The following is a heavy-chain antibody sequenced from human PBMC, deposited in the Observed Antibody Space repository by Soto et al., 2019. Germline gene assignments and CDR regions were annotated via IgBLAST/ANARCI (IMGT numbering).Heavy chain of an antibody. V-gene: IGHV3-23*01. Sequence: GGSLRLSCVASGFTFRSYSMSWVRQAPGKGLEWVSVISGSGGTTYYADSVKGRFTISRDNSKNTLNLQMDSLRAEDTAVYYCAKYGSGGYIDYWGQGILVTVSS. CDR3: AKYGSGGYIDY. D-gene: IGHD6-19*01. CDR2: ISGSGGTT. CDR1: GFTFRSYS. J-gene: IGHJ4*02.